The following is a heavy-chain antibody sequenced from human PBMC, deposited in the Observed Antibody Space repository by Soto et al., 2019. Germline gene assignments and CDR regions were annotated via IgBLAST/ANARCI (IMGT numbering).Heavy chain of an antibody. CDR2: INATSGST. CDR1: GYTFISYC. Sequence: QVQRVQAGAELQKPGASVKVSCRASGYTFISYCIHWVRQAPGQGLEWLAIINATSGSTNSAPKFQGRGTWTMDTSRSTVYRELSGLRSDETAVFYGARDLAGGDHWGQGNLVTVSS. D-gene: IGHD3-3*02. V-gene: IGHV1-46*01. J-gene: IGHJ4*02. CDR3: ARDLAGGDH.